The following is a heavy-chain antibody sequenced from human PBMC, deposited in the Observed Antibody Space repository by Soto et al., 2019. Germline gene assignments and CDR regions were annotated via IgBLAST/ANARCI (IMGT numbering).Heavy chain of an antibody. CDR1: GFPLWSYA. D-gene: IGHD5-12*01. Sequence: QYGGSLRLSCAACGFPLWSYALSWALQAPGKGLEWVSAISGSGGSTYYADSVKGRFTISRDNSKNTLYLQMNSLRAEDTAAYYCAKDYGDIVATLVGMDVWGQGTTVTVSS. V-gene: IGHV3-23*01. J-gene: IGHJ6*02. CDR3: AKDYGDIVATLVGMDV. CDR2: ISGSGGST.